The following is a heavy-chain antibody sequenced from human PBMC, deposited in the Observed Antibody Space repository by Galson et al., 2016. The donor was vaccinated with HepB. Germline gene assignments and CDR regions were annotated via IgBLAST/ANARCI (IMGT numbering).Heavy chain of an antibody. D-gene: IGHD3-3*01. CDR2: ISSSSSYI. CDR3: AKDLGFLEWLFFDSYYYYGMDV. V-gene: IGHV3-21*04. J-gene: IGHJ6*02. Sequence: SLRLSCAASGFTFSTYSMNWVRQAPGKGLEWVSSISSSSSYIYYAGSVKGRFTISRDNAKNSLYLQMNSLRAEDTAVYYCAKDLGFLEWLFFDSYYYYGMDVWGQGTTVTVSS. CDR1: GFTFSTYS.